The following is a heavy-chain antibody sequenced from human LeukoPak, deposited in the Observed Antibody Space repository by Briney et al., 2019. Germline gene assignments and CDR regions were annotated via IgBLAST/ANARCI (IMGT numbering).Heavy chain of an antibody. V-gene: IGHV1-2*02. CDR3: APTPPDYYDSSGYFDY. CDR1: GYTFTGYY. J-gene: IGHJ4*02. CDR2: INPNSGGT. D-gene: IGHD3-22*01. Sequence: GASVKVSCKASGYTFTGYYMHWVRQAPGQGHWWMGWINPNSGGTNYAQKFQGRVTMTRDTSISTAYMELSRLRSDDTAVYYCAPTPPDYYDSSGYFDYWGQGTLVTVSS.